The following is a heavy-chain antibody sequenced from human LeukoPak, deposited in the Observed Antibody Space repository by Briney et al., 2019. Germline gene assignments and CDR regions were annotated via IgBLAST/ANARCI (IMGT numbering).Heavy chain of an antibody. CDR2: ISYDGSNK. Sequence: GRSLRLSCAASGFTFSSYGMHWVRQAPGKGLEWVAVISYDGSNKYYADSVKGRFTISRDNSKNTLYLQMNSLRAKDTAVYYCAKERRGVRTDYWGQGTLVTVSS. CDR1: GFTFSSYG. J-gene: IGHJ4*02. V-gene: IGHV3-30*18. CDR3: AKERRGVRTDY.